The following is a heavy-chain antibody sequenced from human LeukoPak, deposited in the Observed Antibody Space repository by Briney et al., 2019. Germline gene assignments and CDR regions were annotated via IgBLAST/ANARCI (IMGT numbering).Heavy chain of an antibody. CDR1: GYSFTSYW. V-gene: IGHV5-51*01. Sequence: GESLKISCKGSGYSFTSYWIGWVRQMPGKGLEWMGIIYPGDSDTGYNPSFQGKCTISAEKSISTAYLQWSSLKASDTALYYCASRRKGMSTAGFDFWGQGTLVTVSS. J-gene: IGHJ4*02. CDR2: IYPGDSDT. D-gene: IGHD5-24*01. CDR3: ASRRKGMSTAGFDF.